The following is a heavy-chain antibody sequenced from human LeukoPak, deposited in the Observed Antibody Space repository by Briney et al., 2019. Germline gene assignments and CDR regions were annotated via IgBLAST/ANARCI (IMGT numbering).Heavy chain of an antibody. D-gene: IGHD3-22*01. J-gene: IGHJ4*02. CDR1: GFTFDDYA. CDR3: AKDIGPLTYSYDPSAYSGAFDS. V-gene: IGHV3-9*03. Sequence: GGSLRLSCAASGFTFDDYAMHWVRQAPGKGLEWVSGISWNSGSIGYADSVKGRFTISRDNAKNSLYLQMNSLRAEDMALYYCAKDIGPLTYSYDPSAYSGAFDSWGQGTLVTVSS. CDR2: ISWNSGSI.